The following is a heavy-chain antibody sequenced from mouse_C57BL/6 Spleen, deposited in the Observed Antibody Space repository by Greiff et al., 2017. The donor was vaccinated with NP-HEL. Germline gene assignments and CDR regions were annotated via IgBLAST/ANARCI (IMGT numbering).Heavy chain of an antibody. J-gene: IGHJ1*03. CDR1: GYTFTDYY. CDR3: ARSTSYGYWYFDV. CDR2: INHNNGGT. Sequence: VQLQQSGPELVKPGASVKISCKASGYTFTDYYMNWVKQSHGKSLEWIGDINHNNGGTSYNQKFKGKATLTVDKSSSTAYMELRSLTSEDSAVYYCARSTSYGYWYFDVWGTGTTVTVSS. D-gene: IGHD1-1*01. V-gene: IGHV1-26*01.